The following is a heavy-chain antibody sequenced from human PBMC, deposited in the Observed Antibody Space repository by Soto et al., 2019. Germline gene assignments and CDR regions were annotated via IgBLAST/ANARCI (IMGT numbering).Heavy chain of an antibody. V-gene: IGHV4-59*01. Sequence: PSETLSLTCTVSGGSISNYYWSWIRQRPGKGLEWIGYIYYSGSTNYNASLKSRVTISVDTSKNQFSLTLSSVTAADTAVYYCARDWSYYDSSGYYGPDSYGMDVSGQGTSVSVSS. CDR3: ARDWSYYDSSGYYGPDSYGMDV. CDR1: GGSISNYY. D-gene: IGHD3-22*01. J-gene: IGHJ6*02. CDR2: IYYSGST.